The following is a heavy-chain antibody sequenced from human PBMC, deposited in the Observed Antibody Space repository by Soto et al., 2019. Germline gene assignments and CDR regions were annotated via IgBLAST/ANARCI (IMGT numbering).Heavy chain of an antibody. V-gene: IGHV4-59*01. J-gene: IGHJ5*02. CDR1: GGSISSYY. D-gene: IGHD3-9*01. CDR3: ARDGMGTLRYFDWPFTGFDP. Sequence: SETRSLTCTVSGGSISSYYWSWIRQPPGKGLEWIGYIYYSGSTNYNPSLKSRVTISVDTSKNQFSLKLSSVTAADTAVYYCARDGMGTLRYFDWPFTGFDPWGQGTLVTVSS. CDR2: IYYSGST.